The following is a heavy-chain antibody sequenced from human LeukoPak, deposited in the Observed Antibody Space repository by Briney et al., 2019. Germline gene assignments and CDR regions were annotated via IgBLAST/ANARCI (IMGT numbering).Heavy chain of an antibody. J-gene: IGHJ4*02. CDR3: ARDGVATDGSFDY. V-gene: IGHV3-64*01. CDR1: GFTFSSYA. D-gene: IGHD5-12*01. CDR2: ISSNGGST. Sequence: GGSLRLSCAASGFTFSSYAMHWVRQAPGKGLEYVSAISSNGGSTYYANSVKGRFTISRDNSKNTLYLQMGSLRAEDMAVYYCARDGVATDGSFDYWGQGTLVTVSS.